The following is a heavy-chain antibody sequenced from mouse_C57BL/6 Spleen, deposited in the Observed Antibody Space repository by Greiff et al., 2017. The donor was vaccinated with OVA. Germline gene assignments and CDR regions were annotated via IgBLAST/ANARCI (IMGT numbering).Heavy chain of an antibody. V-gene: IGHV1-81*01. D-gene: IGHD2-3*01. CDR2: IYPRSGNT. CDR1: GYTFTSYG. J-gene: IGHJ1*03. Sequence: QVQLQQSGAELARPGASVKLSCKASGYTFTSYGISWVKQRTGQGLEWIGEIYPRSGNTYYNEKFKGKATLTADKSSSTAYMELRSLTSEDSAVYFCAREDGYPSYWYFEVWCTGTTVTVSS. CDR3: AREDGYPSYWYFEV.